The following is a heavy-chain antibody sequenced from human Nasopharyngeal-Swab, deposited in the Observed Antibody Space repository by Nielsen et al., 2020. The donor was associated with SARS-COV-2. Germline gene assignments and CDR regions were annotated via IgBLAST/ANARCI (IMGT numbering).Heavy chain of an antibody. CDR2: ISGSGGST. V-gene: IGHV3-23*01. Sequence: GESLKISCAASGFTFSSYAMSWVRQAPGKGLEWVSAISGSGGSTYYADSVKGRFTISRDNSKNTLYLQMNSLRAEDTAVYYCAKDKWELLTWGYYYYMDVWGKGTTVTVSS. D-gene: IGHD1-26*01. J-gene: IGHJ6*03. CDR1: GFTFSSYA. CDR3: AKDKWELLTWGYYYYMDV.